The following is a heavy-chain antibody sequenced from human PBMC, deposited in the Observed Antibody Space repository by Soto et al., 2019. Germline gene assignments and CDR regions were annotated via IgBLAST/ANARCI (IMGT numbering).Heavy chain of an antibody. CDR3: VKCIANRWALDS. J-gene: IGHJ4*02. CDR2: ISYDGSSK. D-gene: IGHD3-3*01. CDR1: AFTFSNYG. Sequence: GGSLRLSCAASAFTFSNYGMYWVRQAPGKGLEWVAFISYDGSSKFYADPMKGRHTISRDNSKNTLYLQMNSLRAEDTSVYYFVKCIANRWALDSWRQGTLVTVSS. V-gene: IGHV3-30*18.